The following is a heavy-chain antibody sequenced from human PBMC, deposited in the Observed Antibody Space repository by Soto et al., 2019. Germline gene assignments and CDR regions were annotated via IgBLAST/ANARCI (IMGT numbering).Heavy chain of an antibody. Sequence: QVQLVESGGGVVQPGRSLRLSCAASGFTFSSYAMHWVRQAPGKGLEWVAVISYDGSNKYYAEFVEGRLTISRDNSMNTLYLQMNSLRAEYTAVYYCARALGWYFGNSGGYDYLGQGTLVAVSS. CDR3: ARALGWYFGNSGGYDY. J-gene: IGHJ4*02. CDR1: GFTFSSYA. CDR2: ISYDGSNK. V-gene: IGHV3-30-3*01. D-gene: IGHD2-15*01.